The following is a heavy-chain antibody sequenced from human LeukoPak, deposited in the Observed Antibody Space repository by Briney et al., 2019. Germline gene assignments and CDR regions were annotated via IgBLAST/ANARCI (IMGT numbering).Heavy chain of an antibody. Sequence: GGSLRLSCAASGFTFSSYSMNWVRQAPGKGLEWVSSISSSSSYIYYADSVKGRFTISRDNSKNTLYLQMNSLRAEDTAVYYCARGEGYSYGSTHDAFDIWGQGTMVTVSS. CDR1: GFTFSSYS. V-gene: IGHV3-21*01. D-gene: IGHD5-18*01. CDR2: ISSSSSYI. CDR3: ARGEGYSYGSTHDAFDI. J-gene: IGHJ3*02.